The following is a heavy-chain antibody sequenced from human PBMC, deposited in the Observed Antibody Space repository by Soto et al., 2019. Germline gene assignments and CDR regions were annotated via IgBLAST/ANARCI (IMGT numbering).Heavy chain of an antibody. CDR2: ISYDGSNK. D-gene: IGHD2-2*01. Sequence: GGSLRLSCAASGFTFSSYGMHWVRQAPGKGLEWVAVISYDGSNKYYADSVKGRFTISRDNSKNTLYLQMNSLRAEDTAVYYCAKDLGDIVVVPAAPPDYWGQGTLVTVSS. J-gene: IGHJ4*02. V-gene: IGHV3-30*18. CDR1: GFTFSSYG. CDR3: AKDLGDIVVVPAAPPDY.